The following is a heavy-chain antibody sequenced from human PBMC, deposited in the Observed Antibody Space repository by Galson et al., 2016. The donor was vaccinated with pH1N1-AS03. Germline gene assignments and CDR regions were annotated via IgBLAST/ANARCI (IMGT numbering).Heavy chain of an antibody. J-gene: IGHJ4*02. Sequence: SLRLSCAASGFTFHDYAMHWVRQAPGKGPEWVSGIAWNSGITGYGDSVKGRFTISRDSAKNSLYLQMNSLRAEDTAVYYCFEINNGGGQGTLVTVSS. D-gene: IGHD2-8*01. CDR3: FEINNG. V-gene: IGHV3-9*01. CDR2: IAWNSGIT. CDR1: GFTFHDYA.